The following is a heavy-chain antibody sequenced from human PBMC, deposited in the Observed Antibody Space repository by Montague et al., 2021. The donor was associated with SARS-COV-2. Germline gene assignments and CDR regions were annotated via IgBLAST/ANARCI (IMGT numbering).Heavy chain of an antibody. D-gene: IGHD6-13*01. J-gene: IGHJ4*02. V-gene: IGHV3-9*01. CDR3: AKGPRHDVASGLDH. CDR2: ISWNSGSL. Sequence: SLRLSCAASGFPFDEHAMFWVRQAPGKGLEWVSGISWNSGSLGYXXSLKGRFTVSRDNAKNSLYLQMNSLRPDDTALYYCAKGPRHDVASGLDHWGQGTLVTVSS. CDR1: GFPFDEHA.